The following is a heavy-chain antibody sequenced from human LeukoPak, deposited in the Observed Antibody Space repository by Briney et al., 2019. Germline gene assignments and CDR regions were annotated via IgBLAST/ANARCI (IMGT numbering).Heavy chain of an antibody. CDR1: GFTFSSYN. J-gene: IGHJ6*03. CDR3: AKDRCSNGIGCYYYYMDV. Sequence: GGSLRLSCAASGFTFSSYNMNWVRQAPGKGLEWVSSITSSSSYIYYADSVKGRFRISRDSSKNILYLQMNSLRAEDTAVYYCAKDRCSNGIGCYYYYMDVWGKGTTVTISS. CDR2: ITSSSSYI. D-gene: IGHD2-8*01. V-gene: IGHV3-21*01.